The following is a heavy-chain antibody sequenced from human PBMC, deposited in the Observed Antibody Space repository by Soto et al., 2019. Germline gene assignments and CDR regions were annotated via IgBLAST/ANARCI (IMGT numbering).Heavy chain of an antibody. J-gene: IGHJ5*02. Sequence: QVQLVESGGGVVQPGRSLRLSCAASGFSFSSYGMHWVRQAPGKGLEWVAYVSYDGSKTYYADSVEGRFSISRDNSQNTLFLQMNSLRTEDTAMYFCAKDQSGGERFHPWGQGTLVTVSS. CDR2: VSYDGSKT. D-gene: IGHD2-21*01. CDR1: GFSFSSYG. V-gene: IGHV3-30*18. CDR3: AKDQSGGERFHP.